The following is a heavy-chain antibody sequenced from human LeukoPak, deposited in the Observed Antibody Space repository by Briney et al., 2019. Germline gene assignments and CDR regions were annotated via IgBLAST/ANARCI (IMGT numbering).Heavy chain of an antibody. CDR1: GGTFSSYT. D-gene: IGHD2-2*02. Sequence: ASVKVSCKASGGTFSSYTISWVRQAPGQGLEWMGRIIPILGIANYAQKFQGRVTITADKSTSTAYMELSSLRSEDTAVYYCARGRHCSSTSCYNYYYYGMDVWGHGTLVTVSS. V-gene: IGHV1-69*02. J-gene: IGHJ6*02. CDR2: IIPILGIA. CDR3: ARGRHCSSTSCYNYYYYGMDV.